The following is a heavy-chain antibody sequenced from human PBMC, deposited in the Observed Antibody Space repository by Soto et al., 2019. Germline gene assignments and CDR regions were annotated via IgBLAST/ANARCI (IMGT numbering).Heavy chain of an antibody. Sequence: GGSLRLPCAASEFTFSSFAMSWVRQAPGKGLEWVSAISGSGGSTNYADSVKGRFTISRDNSKNTLYLQMNSLRAEDTAVYYCAKEGGDSEAYYYYMDFWGKGTTVTVSS. CDR3: AKEGGDSEAYYYYMDF. CDR2: ISGSGGST. V-gene: IGHV3-23*01. CDR1: EFTFSSFA. J-gene: IGHJ6*03. D-gene: IGHD2-21*02.